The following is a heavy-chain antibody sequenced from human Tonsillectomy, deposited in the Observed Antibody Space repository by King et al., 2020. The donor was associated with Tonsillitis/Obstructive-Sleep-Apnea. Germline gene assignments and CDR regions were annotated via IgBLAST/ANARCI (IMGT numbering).Heavy chain of an antibody. V-gene: IGHV4-39*01. CDR1: GGSISSSSYY. J-gene: IGHJ4*02. CDR2: IYDSGST. CDR3: ARRVTIFGVVIRHFDY. Sequence: QLQESGPGLVKPSETLSLTCTVSGGSISSSSYYWGWIRQPPGKGLEWIGSIYDSGSTYYNPSLKMRVTISVDTSKNQFSLKLSSVTAADTAVYYCARRVTIFGVVIRHFDYWGQGTLVTVSS. D-gene: IGHD3-3*01.